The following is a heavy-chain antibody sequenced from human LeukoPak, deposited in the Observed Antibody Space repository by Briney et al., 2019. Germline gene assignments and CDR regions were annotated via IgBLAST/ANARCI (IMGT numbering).Heavy chain of an antibody. J-gene: IGHJ4*02. CDR2: INKDGSEI. D-gene: IGHD2-8*02. V-gene: IGHV3-7*01. Sequence: GGSLRLSCAVSRFTLSDYWMRWVRQAPGKGLEWVAAINKDGSEIQYVNSVKGRFTISRDNARNSVYLQVTSLGAEDTAVYYCATYTQDFGAPGGADYWGLGTLVTVSS. CDR1: RFTLSDYW. CDR3: ATYTQDFGAPGGADY.